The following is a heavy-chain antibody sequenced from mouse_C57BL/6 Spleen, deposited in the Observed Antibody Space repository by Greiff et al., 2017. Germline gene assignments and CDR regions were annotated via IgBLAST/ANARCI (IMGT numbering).Heavy chain of an antibody. Sequence: VQLQQSGAELVKPGASVKLSCKASGYAFSSYWMNWVKQRPGKGLEWIGQIYPGAGDTTYNGKFKGKATLTADKSSSTAYMQLSSLTSEDSAVYFGARSVGGYAMDYWGQGTSVTVSS. D-gene: IGHD3-1*01. V-gene: IGHV1-80*01. CDR1: GYAFSSYW. J-gene: IGHJ4*01. CDR2: IYPGAGDT. CDR3: ARSVGGYAMDY.